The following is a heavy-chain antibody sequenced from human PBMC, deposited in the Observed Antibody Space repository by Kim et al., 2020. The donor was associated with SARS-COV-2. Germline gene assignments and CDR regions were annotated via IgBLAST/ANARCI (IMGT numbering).Heavy chain of an antibody. CDR2: IYYSGSS. Sequence: SETLSLTCTVSGGSLSSSSYYWGWIRQSPGKGREWIGSIYYSGSSYYNPSLKSRVTISVDTSKNQFSLKLSYVTAADTAVYYCARNRGGYYYYGVDVWGQGTTVTVSS. V-gene: IGHV4-39*01. CDR3: ARNRGGYYYYGVDV. D-gene: IGHD3-10*01. J-gene: IGHJ6*02. CDR1: GGSLSSSSYY.